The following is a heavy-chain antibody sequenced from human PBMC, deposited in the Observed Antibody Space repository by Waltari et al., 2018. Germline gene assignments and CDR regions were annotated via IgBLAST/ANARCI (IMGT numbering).Heavy chain of an antibody. V-gene: IGHV3-23*01. J-gene: IGHJ4*02. CDR2: ISGSGGST. D-gene: IGHD3-22*01. CDR3: AKVIVVVITKGYYFDY. Sequence: EVQLLESGGGLVQPGGSLRLSCAASGFTFSSYAMSWVRQAPGKGLEWVSAISGSGGSTYYADSVKGRFTSSRDNSKNTLYLQMNSLRAEDTAVYYCAKVIVVVITKGYYFDYWGQGTLVTVSS. CDR1: GFTFSSYA.